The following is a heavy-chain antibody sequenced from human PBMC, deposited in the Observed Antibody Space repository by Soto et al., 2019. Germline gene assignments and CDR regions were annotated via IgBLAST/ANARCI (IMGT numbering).Heavy chain of an antibody. V-gene: IGHV3-9*01. D-gene: IGHD6-19*01. J-gene: IGHJ1*01. CDR3: AKDKDSSGWYFQH. Sequence: PGGSLRLSCAASGFTFDDYAMHWVRQAPGKGLEWVSGISWNSGSIGYADSVKGRFTISRDNAKNSLYLQMNSLRAEDTALYYCAKDKDSSGWYFQHWGQGILVTVAS. CDR1: GFTFDDYA. CDR2: ISWNSGSI.